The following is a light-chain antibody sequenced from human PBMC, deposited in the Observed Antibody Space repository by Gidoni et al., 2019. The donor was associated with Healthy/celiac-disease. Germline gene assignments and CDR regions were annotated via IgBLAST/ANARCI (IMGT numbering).Light chain of an antibody. CDR1: QSISSY. V-gene: IGKV1-39*01. J-gene: IGKJ1*01. CDR3: QQRGT. Sequence: DLQMTQSPSSLSASVGDRVTITCRASQSISSYLHWYQQKPGKAPKRLIYAASSLQSGVPSRFSGSGSGTDFTLTIRRRQTEDLATDYWQQRGTFGQXTKVEIK. CDR2: AAS.